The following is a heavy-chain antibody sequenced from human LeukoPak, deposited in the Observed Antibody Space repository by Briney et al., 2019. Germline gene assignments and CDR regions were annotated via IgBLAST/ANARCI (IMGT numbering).Heavy chain of an antibody. D-gene: IGHD3-10*01. V-gene: IGHV4-34*01. CDR3: ARVRRITMVRGVTITGDY. Sequence: SETLSLTCAVYGGSFSGYYWSWIRQPPGKGLEWIGEINHSGSTNYNPSLKSRVTISVDASKNQFSLKLSSVTAADTAVYYCARVRRITMVRGVTITGDYWGQGTLVTVSS. CDR2: INHSGST. J-gene: IGHJ4*02. CDR1: GGSFSGYY.